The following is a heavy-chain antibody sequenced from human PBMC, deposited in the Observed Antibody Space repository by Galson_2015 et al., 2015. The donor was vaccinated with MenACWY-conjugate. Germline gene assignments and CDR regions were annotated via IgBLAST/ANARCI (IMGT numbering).Heavy chain of an antibody. CDR3: TKKTSSDSRAGTYDY. V-gene: IGHV3-23*01. Sequence: SLRLSCAASGFTFSTHAMSWVRQAPGKGLEWVSAISGSGGDTYYADSVKGRFTISRDNSKNTLYVQMNSLRAKDTAVYYCTKKTSSDSRAGTYDYWGQGTLVTVSS. D-gene: IGHD3-22*01. CDR2: ISGSGGDT. J-gene: IGHJ4*02. CDR1: GFTFSTHA.